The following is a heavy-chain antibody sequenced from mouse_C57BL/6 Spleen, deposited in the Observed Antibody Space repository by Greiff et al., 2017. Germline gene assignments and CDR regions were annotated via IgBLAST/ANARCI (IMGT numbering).Heavy chain of an antibody. CDR2: ILPGSGST. Sequence: QVQLQQSGAELMKPGASVKLSCKATGYTFTGYWIEWVKQRPGHGLEWIGEILPGSGSTNYNEKFKSKATLTVDKPSSTAYMQLSSLTSEDSAVYYCARSSNYFDYWGQGTTLTVSS. CDR1: GYTFTGYW. J-gene: IGHJ2*01. CDR3: ARSSNYFDY. V-gene: IGHV1-9*01.